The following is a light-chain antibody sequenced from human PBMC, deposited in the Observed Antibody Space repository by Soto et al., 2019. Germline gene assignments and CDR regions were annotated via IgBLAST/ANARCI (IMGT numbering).Light chain of an antibody. CDR1: SSDVGGYNY. CDR3: TSYTTSSPYLV. V-gene: IGLV2-14*03. J-gene: IGLJ3*02. Sequence: QSALTQPASVSGSPGQSITISCTGTSSDVGGYNYVSWYQHHPGKAPKLMIYDVTNRPSGVSNRSSGSKSGNTASLTISGLPAEDEADYYCTSYTTSSPYLVFGGGTKLTVL. CDR2: DVT.